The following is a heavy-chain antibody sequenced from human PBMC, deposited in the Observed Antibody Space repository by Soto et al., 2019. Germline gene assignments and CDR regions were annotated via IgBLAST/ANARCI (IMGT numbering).Heavy chain of an antibody. Sequence: GGSLRLSCAASGFTFSSYGMHWVRQDPGKGLGWVAVISYDGSNKYYADSVKGRFTISRDNSKNTLYLQMNSLRAEDTAVYYCAKDRAYYDILTGLDYWGQGTLVNVSS. CDR1: GFTFSSYG. J-gene: IGHJ4*02. D-gene: IGHD3-9*01. V-gene: IGHV3-30*18. CDR3: AKDRAYYDILTGLDY. CDR2: ISYDGSNK.